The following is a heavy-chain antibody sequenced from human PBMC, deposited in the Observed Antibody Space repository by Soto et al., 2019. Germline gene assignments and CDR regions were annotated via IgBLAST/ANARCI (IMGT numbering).Heavy chain of an antibody. D-gene: IGHD1-7*01. CDR2: ICRTGST. Sequence: KPSETLSLTCAVSGGSFTSNNWWTWVRQPPGQGLEWIGEICRTGSTNYNPSLKSRVTISLDKSENQFSLKVTSLTAADTAVYYCASRDPGTSVDYWGQGTLVTVSS. CDR1: GGSFTSNNW. CDR3: ASRDPGTSVDY. J-gene: IGHJ4*02. V-gene: IGHV4-4*02.